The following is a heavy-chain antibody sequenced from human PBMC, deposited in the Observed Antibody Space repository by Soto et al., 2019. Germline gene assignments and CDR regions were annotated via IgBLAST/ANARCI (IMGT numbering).Heavy chain of an antibody. CDR3: ARHGRGSSTSRTWFDP. CDR2: IYYSGGT. CDR1: GGSLSNYY. J-gene: IGHJ5*02. D-gene: IGHD6-13*01. V-gene: IGHV4-59*08. Sequence: PSETLSLTCTVSGGSLSNYYWSWIRQPPGKGLEWIGYIYYSGGTNYNPSLRSRVTISEDTSKNQFSLKLSSMTAADTAVYYCARHGRGSSTSRTWFDPWGQGTPVPVSS.